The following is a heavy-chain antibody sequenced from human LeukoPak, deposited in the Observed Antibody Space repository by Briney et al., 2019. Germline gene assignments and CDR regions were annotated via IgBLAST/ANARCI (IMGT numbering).Heavy chain of an antibody. J-gene: IGHJ4*01. CDR1: GFTVSSYG. D-gene: IGHD6-19*01. V-gene: IGHV3-30*18. Sequence: GRSLRLSCAPSGFTVSSYGMHWVRQAPGKGLEWVAVISYDGSNKYYADSVKGRFTISRDNSKNTLYLQMNSLRAEDTAVYYCAKEPPVVGGWCDYWGQGTLVTVSS. CDR3: AKEPPVVGGWCDY. CDR2: ISYDGSNK.